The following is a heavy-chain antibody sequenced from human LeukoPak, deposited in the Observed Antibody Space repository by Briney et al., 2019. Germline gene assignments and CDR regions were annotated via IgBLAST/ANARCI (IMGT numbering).Heavy chain of an antibody. D-gene: IGHD3-10*01. CDR3: ARDRGYGSGSSDY. J-gene: IGHJ4*02. V-gene: IGHV3-74*01. CDR1: GFTFSSYW. Sequence: GGSLRLSCAASGFTFSSYWMQWVRQAPGKGLVGVSRIYSDGSSTAYADSVKGRFTISRDNAENTLYLQMNSLRAEDTAVYYCARDRGYGSGSSDYWGQGTLVTVSS. CDR2: IYSDGSST.